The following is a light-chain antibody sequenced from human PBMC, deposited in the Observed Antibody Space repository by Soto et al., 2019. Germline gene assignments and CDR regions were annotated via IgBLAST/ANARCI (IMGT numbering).Light chain of an antibody. CDR3: SSYAGSSDIV. CDR2: AVT. Sequence: QSVLTQPPSASGSPGQSVTISCTGTSSDVGGYNFVSWYQQHPGRAPKLIISAVTNRPSGVPDCFSGSKSGNTASLTVSGLQADDEADYYCSSYAGSSDIVFGTGTKVTVL. V-gene: IGLV2-8*01. J-gene: IGLJ1*01. CDR1: SSDVGGYNF.